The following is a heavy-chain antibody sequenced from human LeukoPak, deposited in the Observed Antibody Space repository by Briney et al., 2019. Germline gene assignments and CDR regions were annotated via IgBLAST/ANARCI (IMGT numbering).Heavy chain of an antibody. D-gene: IGHD2-2*01. CDR2: IYNGWST. Sequence: KPSETLSLTCTVSGDSISRGSYYWSWIRQPAGKGLEWIGRIYNGWSTDYNPSLKSRVSISLDTSKNQFSLKLSSVTAADTAVYYCARGGCSSTSCSLAKFIVDPNYYYYYGMDVWGQGTTVTVSS. CDR3: ARGGCSSTSCSLAKFIVDPNYYYYYGMDV. J-gene: IGHJ6*02. CDR1: GDSISRGSYY. V-gene: IGHV4-61*10.